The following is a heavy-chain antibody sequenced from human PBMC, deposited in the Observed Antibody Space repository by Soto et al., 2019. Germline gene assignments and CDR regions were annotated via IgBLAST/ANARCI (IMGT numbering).Heavy chain of an antibody. CDR2: IYHAGST. CDR3: ARLPVPSPYFDS. J-gene: IGHJ4*02. CDR1: GGSISSSNW. Sequence: QVQLQESGPGLVKPSGTLSLTCAVSGGSISSSNWWSWVRQPPGKGLEWIGEIYHAGSTNFNPSLKSRVTISVDMSNNQFSLKVSSVTAADTAVYYCARLPVPSPYFDSWGQGTLVTVSS. V-gene: IGHV4-4*02.